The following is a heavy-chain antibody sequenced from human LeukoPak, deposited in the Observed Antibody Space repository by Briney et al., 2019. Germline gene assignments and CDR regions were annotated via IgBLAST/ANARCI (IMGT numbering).Heavy chain of an antibody. CDR1: GGSITSYY. J-gene: IGHJ3*02. Sequence: TSETLSLTCSVSGGSITSYYWSWIRLPPGKGLEWIGYIYYTGSTNYNPSLKSRVTISVDTSKNHFSLKLTSVTAADTAVYYCARDPTAGAFDIWGQGTMVTVSS. V-gene: IGHV4-59*12. D-gene: IGHD4-17*01. CDR2: IYYTGST. CDR3: ARDPTAGAFDI.